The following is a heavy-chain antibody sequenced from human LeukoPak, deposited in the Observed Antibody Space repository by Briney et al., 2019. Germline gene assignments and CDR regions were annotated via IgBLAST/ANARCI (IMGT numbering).Heavy chain of an antibody. CDR3: VRGSYGAYDY. J-gene: IGHJ4*02. CDR2: ISSDSSYI. Sequence: SGGSLRLSCAASGFTFSSYAMSWVRQAPGKGLEWVSSISSDSSYIYYADAVHDRFTVSRDNAKYSLYLQMNSLRAEDTAVYYCVRGSYGAYDYWGQGSLVTVSS. CDR1: GFTFSSYA. V-gene: IGHV3-21*01. D-gene: IGHD4-17*01.